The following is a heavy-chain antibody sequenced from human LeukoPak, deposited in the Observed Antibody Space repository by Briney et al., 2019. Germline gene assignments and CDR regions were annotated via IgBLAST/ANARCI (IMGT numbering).Heavy chain of an antibody. CDR3: TTNDAFDI. CDR2: IKTKTDGEPT. V-gene: IGHV3-15*01. CDR1: GFTFSNAW. J-gene: IGHJ3*02. Sequence: GGSLRLSCAASGFTFSNAWMNWVRQAPGKGLEWVGRIKTKTDGEPTDYAGPVNSRFTISRGDSKNTLYLQMNSLKTEDTAMYYCTTNDAFDIWGQGTAVTVSS.